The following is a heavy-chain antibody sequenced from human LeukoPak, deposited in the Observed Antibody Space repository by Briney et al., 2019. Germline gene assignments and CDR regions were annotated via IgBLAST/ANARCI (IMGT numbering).Heavy chain of an antibody. CDR3: ARDQSYYRV. V-gene: IGHV3-48*03. Sequence: PGGSLRLSCAASGFTFSSYEMNWVRQAPGKGLEWVSYISSSGSTIYYADSVKGRFTISRDNAKNSLFLQMNSLRAEDTAVYYCARDQSYYRVWGQGTLVTVSS. CDR1: GFTFSSYE. J-gene: IGHJ4*02. CDR2: ISSSGSTI. D-gene: IGHD2-21*01.